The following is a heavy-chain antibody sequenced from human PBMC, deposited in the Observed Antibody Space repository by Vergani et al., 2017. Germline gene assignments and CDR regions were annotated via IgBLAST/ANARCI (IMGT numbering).Heavy chain of an antibody. CDR1: DSSIMTNPY. Sequence: QVQLQESGPGLVKPSETLTLTCDVSDSSIMTNPYWGWFRQSPGKGLGWIGCIHHSGDTHYNSSLKRRVSISIVSSSKFSLSLTSVTAADTAIYYCARHRGSGGVFPSSYFYGIDVCVHGTTVTVSS. CDR3: ARHRGSGGVFPSSYFYGIDV. J-gene: IGHJ6*02. D-gene: IGHD3-10*01. V-gene: IGHV4-38-2*01. CDR2: IHHSGDT.